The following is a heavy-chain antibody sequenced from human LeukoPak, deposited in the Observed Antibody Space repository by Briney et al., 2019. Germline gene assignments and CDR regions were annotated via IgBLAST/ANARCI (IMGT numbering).Heavy chain of an antibody. CDR3: AGERNYGDYVAFGY. J-gene: IGHJ4*01. D-gene: IGHD4-17*01. Sequence: GGSLRLSCAASGFTFSSYWMSWVRQAPGKGLEWVANIKQDGSEKYYVDSVKGRFTISRDNAKNSLYLQMNSLRAEDTAVYYCAGERNYGDYVAFGYWGQEPWSPSPQ. V-gene: IGHV3-7*01. CDR1: GFTFSSYW. CDR2: IKQDGSEK.